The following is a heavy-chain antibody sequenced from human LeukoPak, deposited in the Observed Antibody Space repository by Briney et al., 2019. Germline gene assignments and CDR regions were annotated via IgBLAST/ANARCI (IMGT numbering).Heavy chain of an antibody. D-gene: IGHD6-6*01. Sequence: ASVKVSCKASGYTFTGYYMHWVRQAPGQRLEWIGWIVVGSGNTNYAQKFQERVTITRDMSTSTAYMELSSLRSEDTAVYYCAAGSPPGVLGYYYYYYMDVWGKGTTVTVSS. CDR1: GYTFTGYY. CDR2: IVVGSGNT. J-gene: IGHJ6*03. V-gene: IGHV1-58*02. CDR3: AAGSPPGVLGYYYYYYMDV.